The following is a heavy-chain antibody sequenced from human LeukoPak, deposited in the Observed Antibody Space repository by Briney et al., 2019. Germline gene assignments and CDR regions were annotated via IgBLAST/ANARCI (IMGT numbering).Heavy chain of an antibody. CDR2: ISGSGGST. J-gene: IGHJ4*02. CDR1: GFTFSSYA. D-gene: IGHD5-12*01. V-gene: IGHV3-23*01. Sequence: HPWGSLRLSCAASGFTFSSYAMSWVRQAPGKGLEWVSAISGSGGSTYYADSVKGRFTISRDNSKNTLYLQMNSLRAEDTAVYYCARAHGWLRYYFGYWGQGTLVTVSS. CDR3: ARAHGWLRYYFGY.